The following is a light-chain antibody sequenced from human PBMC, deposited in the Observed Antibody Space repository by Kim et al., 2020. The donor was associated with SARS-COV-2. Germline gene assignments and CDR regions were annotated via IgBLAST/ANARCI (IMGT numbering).Light chain of an antibody. CDR1: QSVGNS. CDR3: QQYSNWPPWT. CDR2: GAS. Sequence: SPGERATLSCRASQSVGNSLAWYQQKPGQAPRLLMYGASTRATGIPARFSGSGSGTEFTLTITSLQSEDFAVYYCQQYSNWPPWTFGQGTKVDIK. J-gene: IGKJ1*01. V-gene: IGKV3-15*01.